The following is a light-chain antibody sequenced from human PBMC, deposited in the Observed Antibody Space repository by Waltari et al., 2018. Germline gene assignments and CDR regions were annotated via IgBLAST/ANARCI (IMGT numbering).Light chain of an antibody. CDR3: QQFYDWPLT. Sequence: EIVMTQSPATLSVSPGESVTLSCRASRTVNSNLAWYQQKLGQAPRLLIYGPSTRATGIPARFSGTGSGTEFTLTISSVQSADFAVYYCQQFYDWPLTFGGGTKVELK. J-gene: IGKJ4*01. CDR1: RTVNSN. V-gene: IGKV3-15*01. CDR2: GPS.